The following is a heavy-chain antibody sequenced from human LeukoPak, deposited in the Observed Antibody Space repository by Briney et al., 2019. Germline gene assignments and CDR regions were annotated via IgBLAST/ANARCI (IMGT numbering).Heavy chain of an antibody. CDR2: IIPIFGTA. V-gene: IGHV1-69*13. D-gene: IGHD6-6*01. CDR3: ARAKIAARENWFDP. CDR1: GGTFSSYA. J-gene: IGHJ5*02. Sequence: SVKVSCKASGGTFSSYAISWVGQAPGQGVEWRGGIIPIFGTANYAQKFQGRVTITVDEYTSTPYMELSTLRSEDTAVYYCARAKIAARENWFDPWGQGTLVTVSS.